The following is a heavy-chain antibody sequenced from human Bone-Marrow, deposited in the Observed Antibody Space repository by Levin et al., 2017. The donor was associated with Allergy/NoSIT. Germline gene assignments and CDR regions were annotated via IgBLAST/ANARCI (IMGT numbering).Heavy chain of an antibody. CDR3: VRNSASTLGWSMDG. CDR1: GFNFEVYG. V-gene: IGHV3-30*03. J-gene: IGHJ6*02. CDR2: ISYDGSEK. Sequence: GGSLRLSCAASGFNFEVYGIHWVRQAPGKGLEWVSIISYDGSEKYFADSVKGRFTISRDNAKNTVSLQMNSLRNEDTALYYCVRNSASTLGWSMDGWGQGTMVTGAS. D-gene: IGHD3-10*01.